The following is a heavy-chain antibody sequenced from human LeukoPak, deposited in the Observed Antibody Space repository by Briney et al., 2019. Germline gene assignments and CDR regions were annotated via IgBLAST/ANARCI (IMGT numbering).Heavy chain of an antibody. J-gene: IGHJ5*02. CDR2: IYYSGST. CDR3: ARVPDNWFDP. CDR1: GGSISSSSYY. V-gene: IGHV4-39*07. Sequence: SETLSLTCTVSGGSISSSSYYWGWIRQPPGKGLEWIGSIYYSGSTYYNPSLKSRVTIPVDTSKNQFSLKLSSVTAADTAVYYCARVPDNWFDPWGQGTLVTVSS.